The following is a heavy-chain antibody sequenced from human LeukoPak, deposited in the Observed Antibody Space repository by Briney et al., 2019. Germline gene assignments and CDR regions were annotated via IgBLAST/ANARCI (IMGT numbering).Heavy chain of an antibody. V-gene: IGHV3-23*01. J-gene: IGHJ4*02. Sequence: PGGSLRLSCAASGFTFSSYAMAWVRQAPGKGLEWVSAISGSRNNTYYADSVKGRFTISRDNSKSTLSLQMNSLRAEDTAIYYCATYRQVLLPFESWGQGTLVTVSS. D-gene: IGHD2-8*02. CDR2: ISGSRNNT. CDR1: GFTFSSYA. CDR3: ATYRQVLLPFES.